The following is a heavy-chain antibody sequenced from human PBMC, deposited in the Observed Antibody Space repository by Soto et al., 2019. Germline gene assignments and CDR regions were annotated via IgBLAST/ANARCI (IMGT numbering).Heavy chain of an antibody. CDR1: GYSFTSYW. V-gene: IGHV5-51*01. CDR2: IYPGDSDT. CDR3: ASGYSSSSRDYYYYGMDV. J-gene: IGHJ6*01. D-gene: IGHD6-6*01. Sequence: GGSLQISFKGSGYSFTSYWIGWVRQMPGKGLEWIGIIYPGDSDTRYSPSFQGQVTISADKSISTAYLQWSSLKASDTAMYYCASGYSSSSRDYYYYGMDVWGQGPTVTAPS.